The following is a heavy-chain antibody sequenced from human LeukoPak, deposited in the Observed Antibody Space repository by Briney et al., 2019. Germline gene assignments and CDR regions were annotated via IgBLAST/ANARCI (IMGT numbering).Heavy chain of an antibody. Sequence: SVKVSCKASGGTFSNYAISWVRQAPGQGLEWMGRIIPILNITDYAQKFQGRVTITADKSTSTAFMELNSLRAEDTAVYYCAKSLVGATDYWGQGTLVTVSS. D-gene: IGHD1-26*01. J-gene: IGHJ4*02. CDR2: IIPILNIT. CDR1: GGTFSNYA. V-gene: IGHV1-69*04. CDR3: AKSLVGATDY.